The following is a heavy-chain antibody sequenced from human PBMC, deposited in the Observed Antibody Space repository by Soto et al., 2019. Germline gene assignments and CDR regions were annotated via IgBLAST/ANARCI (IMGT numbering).Heavy chain of an antibody. J-gene: IGHJ4*02. V-gene: IGHV1-2*02. CDR2: INAKSGGT. D-gene: IGHD6-19*01. Sequence: ASVKVSCKASGYTITAHLLHWVLQAPGQGLEWMGWINAKSGGTDYAQKFQDRVTMSRDTSINTAYLQMNSLRAEDTAVYYCARINSGWGPLSPYPFDYWGQGALVTVSS. CDR1: GYTITAHL. CDR3: ARINSGWGPLSPYPFDY.